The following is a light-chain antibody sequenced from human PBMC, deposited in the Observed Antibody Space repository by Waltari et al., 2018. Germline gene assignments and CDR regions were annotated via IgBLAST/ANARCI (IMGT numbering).Light chain of an antibody. Sequence: QSVLTQPPSVSGAPGQTVTISCTGSTSNIGAGYDVHWYQHLPGVAPKLVLFGNNNRDPGLPDRFSGSQSGTSASLAITVLQAEDEAYYYCQSYDNTLGVFGGGTMVTVL. J-gene: IGLJ3*02. CDR3: QSYDNTLGV. CDR2: GNN. CDR1: TSNIGAGYD. V-gene: IGLV1-40*01.